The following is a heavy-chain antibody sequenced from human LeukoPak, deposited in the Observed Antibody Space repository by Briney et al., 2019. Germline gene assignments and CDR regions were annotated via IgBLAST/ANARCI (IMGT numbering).Heavy chain of an antibody. Sequence: PSETLSLTCAVYGGSFSGYYWSWIRQPPGKGLEWIGEINHSGSTNYNPSLKSRVTISVDTSKNQFSLKLSSVTAADTAVYYCARLPGVTHSSIDYWGQGTLVTVSS. J-gene: IGHJ4*02. V-gene: IGHV4-34*01. CDR1: GGSFSGYY. D-gene: IGHD3-10*01. CDR3: ARLPGVTHSSIDY. CDR2: INHSGST.